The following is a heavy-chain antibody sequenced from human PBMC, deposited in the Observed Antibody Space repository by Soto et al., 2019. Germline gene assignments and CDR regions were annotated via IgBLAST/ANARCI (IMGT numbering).Heavy chain of an antibody. V-gene: IGHV3-9*03. Sequence: GGSLRLSCAASGFTFDDYAMHWVRQAPGKGLEWVSGISWNSGSIGYADSVKGRFTISRDNAKNSLYLQMNSLRAEDMALYYCAKDTSSSSYYYYGMDVWGQGTTVTVSS. CDR1: GFTFDDYA. CDR3: AKDTSSSSYYYYGMDV. J-gene: IGHJ6*02. CDR2: ISWNSGSI. D-gene: IGHD6-6*01.